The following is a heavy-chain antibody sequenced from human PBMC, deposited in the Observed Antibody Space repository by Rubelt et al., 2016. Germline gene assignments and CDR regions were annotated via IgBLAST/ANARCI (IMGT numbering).Heavy chain of an antibody. V-gene: IGHV4-34*01. Sequence: QVQLQQWGAGLLKPSETLSLSCAVYGGSFRDYYWSWIRQSPGKGLEWIGEINHSGSTNVNPSLQSRVTISVDTSKNQFALKMRSVTAADAAVYSCARANNGYDYPWGQGTLVTVSS. CDR2: INHSGST. J-gene: IGHJ5*02. D-gene: IGHD5-12*01. CDR3: ARANNGYDYP. CDR1: GGSFRDYY.